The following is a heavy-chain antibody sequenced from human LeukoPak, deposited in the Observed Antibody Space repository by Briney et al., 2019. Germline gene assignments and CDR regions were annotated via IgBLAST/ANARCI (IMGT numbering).Heavy chain of an antibody. J-gene: IGHJ4*02. CDR3: SRSLDY. Sequence: GGSLRLSCAASGFTFSNYWMDWVRQAPGKGLEWVANIKQDGSAIYYVDSVKGRFTISRNNAKNSLFLQMNILRADNTADYYSSRSLDYWGQGTLVTVSS. CDR1: GFTFSNYW. V-gene: IGHV3-7*01. CDR2: IKQDGSAI.